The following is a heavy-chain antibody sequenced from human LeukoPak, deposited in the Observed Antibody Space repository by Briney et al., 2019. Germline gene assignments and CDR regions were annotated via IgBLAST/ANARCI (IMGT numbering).Heavy chain of an antibody. J-gene: IGHJ5*02. V-gene: IGHV4-59*01. CDR1: GGSISSYY. CDR3: ARRFGEDP. D-gene: IGHD3-10*01. Sequence: PSETLSLTCTVSGGSISSYYWSWNRQPPGKGLEWIGYIYYSGSTNYNPSLKSRVTISVDTSKNQFSLKLSSVTAADTAVYYCARRFGEDPWGQGTLVTVSS. CDR2: IYYSGST.